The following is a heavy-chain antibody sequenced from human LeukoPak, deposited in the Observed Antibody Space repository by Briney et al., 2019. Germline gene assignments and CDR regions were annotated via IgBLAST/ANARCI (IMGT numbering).Heavy chain of an antibody. D-gene: IGHD3-3*01. V-gene: IGHV3-53*01. J-gene: IGHJ6*02. CDR3: ARYDFWSGYSYGMDV. Sequence: PGGSLRLSCAASGFTVSSNHMSWVRQAPGKGLEWVSVIYSGGSTYYADSVKGRFTISRDNSKNTLYLQMNSLRAEDTAVYYCARYDFWSGYSYGMDVWSQGTTVTVSS. CDR1: GFTVSSNH. CDR2: IYSGGST.